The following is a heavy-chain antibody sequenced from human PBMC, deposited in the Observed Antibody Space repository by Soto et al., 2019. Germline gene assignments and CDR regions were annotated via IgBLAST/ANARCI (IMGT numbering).Heavy chain of an antibody. J-gene: IGHJ4*02. V-gene: IGHV3-53*01. Sequence: GGSLRLSCEVSGFSVTANYMSWVRQAPGKGLEWVSVIYSGGSTYYIDSVKGRFSISRDISKNTLYLQMNSLRAEDTAVYYCRAYGYCGQRTLVTVSS. D-gene: IGHD5-12*01. CDR1: GFSVTANY. CDR2: IYSGGST. CDR3: RAYGY.